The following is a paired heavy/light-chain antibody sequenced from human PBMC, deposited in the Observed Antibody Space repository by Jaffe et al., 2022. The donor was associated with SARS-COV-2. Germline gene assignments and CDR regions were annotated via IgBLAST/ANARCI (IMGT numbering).Heavy chain of an antibody. CDR3: AKDMAIAVAGTIDY. Sequence: EVQLVESGGGLVHPGRSLRLSCAASGFTFADCAMHWVRQAPGKGLEWVSGISWNSGSIGYADSVRGRFTISRDNAKNSLYLQMNSLRAEDTALYYCAKDMAIAVAGTIDYWGQGTLVTVSS. CDR2: ISWNSGSI. CDR1: GFTFADCA. V-gene: IGHV3-9*01. J-gene: IGHJ4*02. D-gene: IGHD6-19*01.
Light chain of an antibody. Sequence: QSVLTQPPSASGTPGQRVTISCSGSSSNIGSNTVNWYQQLPGTAPKLLIYSNNQRPSGVPDRFSGSKSGTSASLAISGLQSEDEADYYCAAWDDSLWVFGGGTKLTVL. CDR3: AAWDDSLWV. J-gene: IGLJ3*02. CDR2: SNN. V-gene: IGLV1-44*01. CDR1: SSNIGSNT.